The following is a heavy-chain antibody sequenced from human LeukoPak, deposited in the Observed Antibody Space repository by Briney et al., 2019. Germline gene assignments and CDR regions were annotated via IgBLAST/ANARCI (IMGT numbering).Heavy chain of an antibody. V-gene: IGHV2-5*01. CDR2: IYWNDDK. Sequence: SGPTLVKPTQPLTLTCTFYGFSLSTSGVGVGWIRQPPVKALEWLAFIYWNDDKRYSPSLKSRLTITKDTSKNQVVLTMTNMDPVDTATYYCAHSGTVTTPHDAFDIWGQGTMVTVFS. J-gene: IGHJ3*02. CDR1: GFSLSTSGVG. D-gene: IGHD4-17*01. CDR3: AHSGTVTTPHDAFDI.